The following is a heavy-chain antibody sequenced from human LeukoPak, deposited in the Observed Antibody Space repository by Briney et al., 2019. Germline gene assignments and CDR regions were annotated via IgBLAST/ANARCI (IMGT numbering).Heavy chain of an antibody. CDR2: INAGNGNT. CDR1: GYTFTSDA. J-gene: IGHJ5*02. V-gene: IGHV1-3*01. Sequence: ASVKVSCKASGYTFTSDAMHWVRQAPGQRLEWMGWINAGNGNTKYSQKFQGRVTITRDTSASTAYMELSSLRSEDTAVYYCARDLPAHTMIVAYNWFDPWGQGTLVTVSS. CDR3: ARDLPAHTMIVAYNWFDP. D-gene: IGHD3-22*01.